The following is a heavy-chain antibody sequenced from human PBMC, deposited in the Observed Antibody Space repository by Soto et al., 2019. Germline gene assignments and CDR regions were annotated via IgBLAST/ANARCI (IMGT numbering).Heavy chain of an antibody. V-gene: IGHV1-69*13. CDR1: GGSFSDYA. D-gene: IGHD2-15*01. CDR3: ARDRAPRGWSYLDL. CDR2: IIPIFGTP. Sequence: SVKVSCKAFGGSFSDYAISWVRQAPGQGLEWMGGIIPIFGTPNYAQKFQDRVTFTAHESTNTAYMELSRLTSEDTAVYYCARDRAPRGWSYLDLWGQGTQVTVS. J-gene: IGHJ4*02.